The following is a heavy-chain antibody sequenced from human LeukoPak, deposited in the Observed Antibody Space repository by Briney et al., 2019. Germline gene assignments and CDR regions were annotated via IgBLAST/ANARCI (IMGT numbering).Heavy chain of an antibody. V-gene: IGHV4-39*01. J-gene: IGHJ5*02. CDR2: IYYSGNT. D-gene: IGHD3-9*01. CDR1: GGSIFSSNSY. Sequence: PSETLSLTCTVSGGSIFSSNSYWGWIRQPPGKGLEWIGSIYYSGNTYYNASLKSRVTISVDTSKNQFSLKLNSVTAADTAVYYCAGTLVLRYFDWLFGWFDPWGQGTLVTVSS. CDR3: AGTLVLRYFDWLFGWFDP.